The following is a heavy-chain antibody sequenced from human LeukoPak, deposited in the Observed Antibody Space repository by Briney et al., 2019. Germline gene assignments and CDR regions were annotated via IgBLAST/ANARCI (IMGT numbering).Heavy chain of an antibody. D-gene: IGHD3-3*01. CDR2: ISWNSGSI. CDR3: AKDRHYDFWSGYLVY. J-gene: IGHJ4*02. Sequence: GRSLRLSCAASGFTFDDYAMHWVRQAPGKGLEWVSGISWNSGSIGYADSVKGRFTISRDNSKNTLYLQMNSLRAEDTAAYYCAKDRHYDFWSGYLVYWGQGTLVTVSS. V-gene: IGHV3-9*01. CDR1: GFTFDDYA.